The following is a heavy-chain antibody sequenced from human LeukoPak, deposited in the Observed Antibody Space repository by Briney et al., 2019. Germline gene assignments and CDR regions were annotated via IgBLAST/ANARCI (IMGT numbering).Heavy chain of an antibody. J-gene: IGHJ5*02. V-gene: IGHV4-4*07. CDR1: GGSISGYS. Sequence: SETLSLTCTVSGGSISGYSWSWIRQPAGKGLEWIGRIYTSGSTNYNPSLKSRVTISVDKSKNQFSLKLSSVTAADTAVYYCARDANELRLGYNWFDPWGQGTLVTVSS. CDR3: ARDANELRLGYNWFDP. CDR2: IYTSGST. D-gene: IGHD2-15*01.